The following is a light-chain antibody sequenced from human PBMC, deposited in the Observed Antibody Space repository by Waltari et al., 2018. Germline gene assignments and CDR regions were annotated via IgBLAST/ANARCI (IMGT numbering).Light chain of an antibody. CDR1: QGVLYNSKNY. Sequence: DIVVTQPPESLAVYLGETATINCKSRQGVLYNSKNYLAWYQPKAGQPPKLLICGASTRESWVPDRFSGSGSATAFTLSISSLQAEVVAVYYCQHYYNPPLFTFGPGTKVHIK. J-gene: IGKJ3*01. CDR2: GAS. V-gene: IGKV4-1*01. CDR3: QHYYNPPLFT.